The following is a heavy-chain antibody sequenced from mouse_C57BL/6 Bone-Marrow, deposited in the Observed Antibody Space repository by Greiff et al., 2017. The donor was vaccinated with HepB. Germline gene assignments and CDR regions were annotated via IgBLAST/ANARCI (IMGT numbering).Heavy chain of an antibody. J-gene: IGHJ2*01. Sequence: VQLQQSGPVLVKPGASVKMSCKASGYTFTDYYMNWVKQSHGKSLEWIGVINPYNGGTSYNQKFKGKATLTVDKSSSTAYMELNSLTSEDSAVYYCASCKPYYFDYWGQGTTLTVSS. CDR2: INPYNGGT. CDR1: GYTFTDYY. V-gene: IGHV1-19*01. CDR3: ASCKPYYFDY.